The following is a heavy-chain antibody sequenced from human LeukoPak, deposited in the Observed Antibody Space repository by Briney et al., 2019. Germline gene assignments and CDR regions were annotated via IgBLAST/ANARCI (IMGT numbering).Heavy chain of an antibody. J-gene: IGHJ6*03. Sequence: GGSLRLSCAASGFTFSSYGMHWVRQAPGKGLEWVAVISYDGSNKYYADSVKGRFTISRDNSKNTLYLQMNSLRAEDTAVYYCAKVEYYDYVWGKNMDVWGKGTTVTVSS. V-gene: IGHV3-30*18. CDR3: AKVEYYDYVWGKNMDV. D-gene: IGHD3-16*01. CDR2: ISYDGSNK. CDR1: GFTFSSYG.